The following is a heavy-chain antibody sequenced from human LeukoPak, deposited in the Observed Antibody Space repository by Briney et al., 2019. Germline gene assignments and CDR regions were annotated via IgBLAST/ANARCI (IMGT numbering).Heavy chain of an antibody. D-gene: IGHD2-2*02. CDR2: ISSNGGST. CDR1: GFTFSSYA. V-gene: IGHV3-64*01. CDR3: ARVVGGCSSTSCYTGYYYYGMDV. J-gene: IGHJ6*02. Sequence: GGSLRLPCAASGFTFSSYAMHWVRQAPGKGLEYVSAISSNGGSTYYANSVKGRFIISRDNSKNTLYLQMGSLRAEDMAVYYCARVVGGCSSTSCYTGYYYYGMDVWGQGTTVTVSS.